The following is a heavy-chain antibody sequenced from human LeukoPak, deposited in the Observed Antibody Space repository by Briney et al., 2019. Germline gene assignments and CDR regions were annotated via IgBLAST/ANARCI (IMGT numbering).Heavy chain of an antibody. V-gene: IGHV3-30-3*01. Sequence: GGSLRLSCAASGFTFSDYAMHWVRQAPGKGLEWVALISYDGTNKYYADSVKGRFTISRDNAKNSLYLQMNSLRAEDTAVYYCARDSERTENYCSSTSCSFDPWGQGTLVTVSS. D-gene: IGHD2-2*01. J-gene: IGHJ5*02. CDR3: ARDSERTENYCSSTSCSFDP. CDR2: ISYDGTNK. CDR1: GFTFSDYA.